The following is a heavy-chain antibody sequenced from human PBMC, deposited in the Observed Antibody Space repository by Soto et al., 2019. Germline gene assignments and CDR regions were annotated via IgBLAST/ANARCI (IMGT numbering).Heavy chain of an antibody. D-gene: IGHD2-15*01. V-gene: IGHV1-69*06. CDR3: ARRVSGGLYRFFDS. J-gene: IGHJ4*02. CDR1: GGSLSTNP. Sequence: ASVKVSCKASGGSLSTNPISWVRQAPGQGLEWMGGTGSGTGPGNHAQKFQGRLTVTADKSTSTVYMVLTNLSSEDTAVYYCARRVSGGLYRFFDSWGQGTLVTVSS. CDR2: TGSGTGPG.